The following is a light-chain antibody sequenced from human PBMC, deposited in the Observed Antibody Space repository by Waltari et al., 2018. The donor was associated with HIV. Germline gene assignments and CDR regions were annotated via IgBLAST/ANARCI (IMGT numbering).Light chain of an antibody. Sequence: NFVLTQPHSVSESPGKTVTISCTHNSGSIASNYVQWYQQRPGSSPTTVIYEDTQRPSGVPDRFSGSIDSSSNSASLIISGLTTEDEADYYCQSYGSTNQVFGGGTKLTVL. CDR3: QSYGSTNQV. V-gene: IGLV6-57*01. CDR2: EDT. CDR1: SGSIASNY. J-gene: IGLJ2*01.